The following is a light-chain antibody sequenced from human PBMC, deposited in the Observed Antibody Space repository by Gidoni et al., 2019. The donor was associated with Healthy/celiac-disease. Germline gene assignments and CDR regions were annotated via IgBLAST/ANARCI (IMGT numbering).Light chain of an antibody. Sequence: QSVLTQPPSVSAAPGLKVTISCSGSSSNIGNNYVSWYQQHPGTAPKLLIYDNNKRPSGIPDRFSGSKSGTSATLGITGLQTGDEADYYCGTWDSSLSAVVVGGGTKLTVL. J-gene: IGLJ2*01. CDR2: DNN. CDR1: SSNIGNNY. CDR3: GTWDSSLSAVV. V-gene: IGLV1-51*01.